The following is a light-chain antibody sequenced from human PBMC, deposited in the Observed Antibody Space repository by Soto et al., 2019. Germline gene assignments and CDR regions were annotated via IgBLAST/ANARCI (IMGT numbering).Light chain of an antibody. Sequence: DIQMTQSPSTLSASVGDRVTITCRASQSISNWLAWYQQKPGKAPKLLIFDASSLESGFPSRFSGSGSGTEFTLTISSLQPDDFETYYCQQYNSWTFGQGTKVEIK. CDR2: DAS. V-gene: IGKV1-5*01. CDR3: QQYNSWT. J-gene: IGKJ1*01. CDR1: QSISNW.